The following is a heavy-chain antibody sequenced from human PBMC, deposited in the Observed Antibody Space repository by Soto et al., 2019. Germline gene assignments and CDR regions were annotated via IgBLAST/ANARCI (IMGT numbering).Heavy chain of an antibody. D-gene: IGHD3-3*01. CDR3: ATWTGITIFGVVIISPYDAFDI. CDR1: GGTFSSYA. J-gene: IGHJ3*02. Sequence: SVKVSCKASGGTFSSYAISWVRQAPGQGLEWMGGIIPIFGTANYAQKFQGRVTITADKSTSTAYMELSSLRSEDTAVYYCATWTGITIFGVVIISPYDAFDIWGQGTMVTVSS. V-gene: IGHV1-69*06. CDR2: IIPIFGTA.